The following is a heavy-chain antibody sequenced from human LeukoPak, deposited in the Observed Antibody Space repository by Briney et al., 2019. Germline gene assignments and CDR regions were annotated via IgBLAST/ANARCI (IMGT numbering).Heavy chain of an antibody. J-gene: IGHJ3*02. V-gene: IGHV4-34*01. CDR2: INHSGST. CDR3: ARGLWVLSAFDI. CDR1: GGSFSGYY. D-gene: IGHD2-8*02. Sequence: PSETLSLTCAVYGGSFSGYYWSWIRQPPGKGLEWIGEINHSGSTNYNPSLKSRVTISVDTSKNQFSLKLSTVTAADTAVYYCARGLWVLSAFDIWGQGTMVTVSS.